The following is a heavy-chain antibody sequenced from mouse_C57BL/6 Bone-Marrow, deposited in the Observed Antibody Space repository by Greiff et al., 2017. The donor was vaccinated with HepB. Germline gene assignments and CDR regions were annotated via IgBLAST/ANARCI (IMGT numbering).Heavy chain of an antibody. J-gene: IGHJ3*01. CDR2: IYTRSGNT. CDR3: AGLGPSFAD. D-gene: IGHD4-1*01. CDR1: GYTFTSYG. Sequence: QVQLKESGAELARPGASVKLSCKASGYTFTSYGISWVKQRTGQGLEWIGEIYTRSGNTYYNEKFKGKATLSADKFSSTAKMGLRSLTSEDSAGYVGAGLGPSFADWGQGTLVTVSA. V-gene: IGHV1-81*01.